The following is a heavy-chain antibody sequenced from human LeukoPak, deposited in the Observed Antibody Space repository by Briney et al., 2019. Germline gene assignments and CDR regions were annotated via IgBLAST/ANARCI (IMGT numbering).Heavy chain of an antibody. J-gene: IGHJ4*02. CDR2: IRNDGSYK. CDR1: GFTFSTYG. D-gene: IGHD4-17*01. V-gene: IGHV3-30*02. Sequence: GGSLRLSCAASGFTFSTYGMHWVRQAPGKGLEWVAFIRNDGSYKYYADSVKGRFTISRDNSKNTLYLQMNSLRNEDTAVYYCAKVTVTTSIIDYWGQGTLVTVSP. CDR3: AKVTVTTSIIDY.